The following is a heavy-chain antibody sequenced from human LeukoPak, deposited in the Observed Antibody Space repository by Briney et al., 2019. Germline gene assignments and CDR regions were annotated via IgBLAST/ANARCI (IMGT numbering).Heavy chain of an antibody. CDR3: ARDPAKEMATPFDY. J-gene: IGHJ4*02. Sequence: SETLSLTCTVSGGSISSYYWSWIRQPAGKGLEWIGRIYTSGSTNYNPSLKSRVTMSVDTSKNQFSLKLSSVTAADTAVYYCARDPAKEMATPFDYWGQGTLVTVSS. V-gene: IGHV4-4*07. CDR1: GGSISSYY. CDR2: IYTSGST. D-gene: IGHD5-24*01.